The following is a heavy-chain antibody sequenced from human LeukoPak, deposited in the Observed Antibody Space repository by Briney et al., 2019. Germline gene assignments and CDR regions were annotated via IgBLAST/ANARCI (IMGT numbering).Heavy chain of an antibody. CDR2: IYYSGST. J-gene: IGHJ4*02. V-gene: IGHV4-31*03. CDR3: ARMVRSSGYYI. Sequence: SETLSLTCTVSGGSISSGGYYWSWIRQHPGKGLEWIGYIYYSGSTYYNPSLKSRVTISVDTSKNQFSLKLSSVTAADTAVYYCARMVRSSGYYIWGQGTLVTVSS. CDR1: GGSISSGGYY. D-gene: IGHD3-22*01.